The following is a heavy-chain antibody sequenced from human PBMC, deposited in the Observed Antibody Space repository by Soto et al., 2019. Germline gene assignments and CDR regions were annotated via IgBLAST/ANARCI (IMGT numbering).Heavy chain of an antibody. D-gene: IGHD3-3*01. CDR2: IIPIFGTA. CDR3: ARGDYDFWSGAATQSNYYYYGMDV. V-gene: IGHV1-69*06. Sequence: QVQLVQSGAEVKKPGSSVKVSCKASGGTFSSYAISWVRQAPGQGLEWMGGIIPIFGTANYAQKFQGRVTITADKSTSTAYMELSSLRSEDTAVYYCARGDYDFWSGAATQSNYYYYGMDVWGQGTTVTVSS. CDR1: GGTFSSYA. J-gene: IGHJ6*02.